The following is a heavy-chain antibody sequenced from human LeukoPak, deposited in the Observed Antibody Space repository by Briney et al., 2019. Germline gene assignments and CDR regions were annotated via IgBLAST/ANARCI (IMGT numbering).Heavy chain of an antibody. D-gene: IGHD3-22*01. Sequence: GGSLRLSCAASGFTFSSYDMHWVRHATGKGLEWVSAIGTAGDTYYPGSVKGRFTISRENAKNSLYLQMNSLRAGDTAVYYCARSPTPYDSSGYYYWYFDLWGRGTLVTVSS. J-gene: IGHJ2*01. CDR1: GFTFSSYD. CDR3: ARSPTPYDSSGYYYWYFDL. V-gene: IGHV3-13*01. CDR2: IGTAGDT.